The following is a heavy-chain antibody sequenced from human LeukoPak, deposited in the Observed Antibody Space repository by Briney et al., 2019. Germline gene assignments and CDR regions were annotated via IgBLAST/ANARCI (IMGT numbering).Heavy chain of an antibody. Sequence: QPGRSLRLSCAASGFTLSRYGMHWVRQPPGKGLEWVSTINANSGTTSYAASVRGRFTISRDNSKNTLYLQVNTLRADDTATYYCAKPISGGLAVTADWFHPWGQGTLVVVSS. V-gene: IGHV3-23*01. J-gene: IGHJ5*01. D-gene: IGHD6-19*01. CDR3: AKPISGGLAVTADWFHP. CDR1: GFTLSRYG. CDR2: INANSGTT.